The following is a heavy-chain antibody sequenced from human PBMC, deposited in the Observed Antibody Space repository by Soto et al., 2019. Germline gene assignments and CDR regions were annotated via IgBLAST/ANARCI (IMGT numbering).Heavy chain of an antibody. V-gene: IGHV3-33*01. D-gene: IGHD6-13*01. J-gene: IGHJ6*02. CDR2: IWYDGSNK. CDR3: ARGTQRSSWDYGMDV. CDR1: GFTFSSYG. Sequence: GGSLRLSCAASGFTFSSYGMHWVRQAPGKRLEWVAVIWYDGSNKYYADSVKGRFTISRDNSKNTLYLQMNSLRAEDTAVYYCARGTQRSSWDYGMDVWGQGTTVTVS.